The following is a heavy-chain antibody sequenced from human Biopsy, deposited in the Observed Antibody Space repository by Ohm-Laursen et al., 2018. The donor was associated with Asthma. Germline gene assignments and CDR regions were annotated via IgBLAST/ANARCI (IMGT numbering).Heavy chain of an antibody. Sequence: SQTLSLTCRVSGGYTGSSDHHWAWIRQAPGKGLEWIGFVFWSGSTHYSRSLERRVSISIDTATNEFSMKLWSVTPADTAVYFCARVVSYGDIYFGIDVRGPGNTVVVS. V-gene: IGHV4-30-4*01. CDR1: GGYTGSSDHH. J-gene: IGHJ6*02. CDR3: ARVVSYGDIYFGIDV. D-gene: IGHD4-17*01. CDR2: VFWSGST.